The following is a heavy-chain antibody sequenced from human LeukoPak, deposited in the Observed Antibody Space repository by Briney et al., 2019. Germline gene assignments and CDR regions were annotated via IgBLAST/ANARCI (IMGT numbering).Heavy chain of an antibody. V-gene: IGHV4-30-2*01. CDR1: GGSISSGGYY. J-gene: IGHJ6*03. Sequence: PSETLSLTCTVSGGSISSGGYYWSWIRQPPGKGLEWIWYIYHSGSTYYNPSLKSRVTISVDRSKNQFSLKLSSVTAADTAVYYCARDSPRIAAAGTDYYYYMDVWGKGTTVTVSS. D-gene: IGHD6-13*01. CDR3: ARDSPRIAAAGTDYYYYMDV. CDR2: IYHSGST.